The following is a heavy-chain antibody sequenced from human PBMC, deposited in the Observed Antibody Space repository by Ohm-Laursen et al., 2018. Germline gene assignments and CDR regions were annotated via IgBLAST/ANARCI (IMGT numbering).Heavy chain of an antibody. J-gene: IGHJ4*02. V-gene: IGHV1-58*02. Sequence: VASVKVSCKASGFTFTSSAMQWVRQARGQRLEWIGWIVVGSGNTNYAQKFQERVTITRDMSTTTAYMELSSLRSEDTAVYYCAADHYDFLTGYYPPFDYWGQGTLVTVSS. CDR1: GFTFTSSA. CDR3: AADHYDFLTGYYPPFDY. CDR2: IVVGSGNT. D-gene: IGHD3/OR15-3a*01.